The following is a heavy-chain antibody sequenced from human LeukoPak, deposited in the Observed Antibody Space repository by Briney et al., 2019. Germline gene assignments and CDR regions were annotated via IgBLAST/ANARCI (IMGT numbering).Heavy chain of an antibody. Sequence: GGSLRLSCAASGFTFSSYAMNWVRQAPGKGLEWVSGISGSGTNTDYIDSVKGRFTISRDNSKNTLYVQMNSLRAEDTAVYYCAKDGRSGNYWNYYYYMDVWGKGTTVTISS. V-gene: IGHV3-23*01. CDR3: AKDGRSGNYWNYYYYMDV. J-gene: IGHJ6*03. CDR2: ISGSGTNT. CDR1: GFTFSSYA. D-gene: IGHD3-10*01.